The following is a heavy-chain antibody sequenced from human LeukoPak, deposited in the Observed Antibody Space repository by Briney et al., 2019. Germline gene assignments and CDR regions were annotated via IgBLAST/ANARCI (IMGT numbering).Heavy chain of an antibody. Sequence: ASVKVSCKASGYTFTGYYMHWVRQAPGQGLEWMGWINPNSGGTNYAHKFQGRVTMTRDTSISTAYMELNRLRSDDTAVYYCARGVHPNYYDSSGYYLLDYWGQGTLVTVSS. D-gene: IGHD3-22*01. CDR2: INPNSGGT. CDR3: ARGVHPNYYDSSGYYLLDY. CDR1: GYTFTGYY. V-gene: IGHV1-2*02. J-gene: IGHJ4*02.